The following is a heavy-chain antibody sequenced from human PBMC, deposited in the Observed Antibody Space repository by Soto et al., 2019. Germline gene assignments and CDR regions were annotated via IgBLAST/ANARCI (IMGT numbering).Heavy chain of an antibody. J-gene: IGHJ3*02. V-gene: IGHV3-15*01. CDR1: GFTFINAW. D-gene: IGHD3-22*01. CDR3: TTDFYYDSSGYYYDAFDI. CDR2: IKSKTDGGTT. Sequence: PWGSLRLSCAASGFTFINAWIICFRQSPLKWREWVVRIKSKTDGGTTDYAAPVKGRFTISRDDSKNTLYLQMNSLKTEGTAVYYCTTDFYYDSSGYYYDAFDIWGQGTMVTVSS.